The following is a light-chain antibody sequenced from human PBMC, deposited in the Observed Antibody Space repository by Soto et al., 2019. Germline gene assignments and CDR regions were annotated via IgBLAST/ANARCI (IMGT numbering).Light chain of an antibody. Sequence: DIQMTQSPSSLSASVGDRVTITCRASQSISSYLNWYQQKPGKATKLLIYAASSLQSGVPSRFSGSGSGTDFTLLISSLQPEDFATYYCQQSYSTPPLTFGGGTKVEIK. CDR3: QQSYSTPPLT. V-gene: IGKV1-39*01. CDR2: AAS. CDR1: QSISSY. J-gene: IGKJ4*01.